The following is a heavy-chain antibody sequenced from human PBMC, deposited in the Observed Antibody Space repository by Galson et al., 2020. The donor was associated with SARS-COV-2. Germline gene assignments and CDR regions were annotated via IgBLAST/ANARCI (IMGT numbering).Heavy chain of an antibody. D-gene: IGHD3-9*01. CDR3: ARGPLTGYYHFDY. V-gene: IGHV3-11*03. CDR2: ISSSSTYT. J-gene: IGHJ4*02. CDR1: GFTFSDYY. Sequence: GESLKISCAASGFTFSDYYMSWIRQAPGKGLEWVSYISSSSTYTNFRDSVRGRFTISRDNAKNSLYLQMNSLRAEDTAVYYCARGPLTGYYHFDYWGQGTLVTVSS.